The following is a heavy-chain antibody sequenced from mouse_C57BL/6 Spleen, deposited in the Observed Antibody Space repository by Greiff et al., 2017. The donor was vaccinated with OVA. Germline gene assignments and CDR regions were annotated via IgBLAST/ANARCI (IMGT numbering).Heavy chain of an antibody. J-gene: IGHJ1*03. CDR3: ARVGIYYDFDV. CDR1: GYSITSGYY. Sequence: VQLQQSGPGLVKPSQSLSLTCSVTGYSITSGYYWNWIRQFPGNKLEWMGYISYDGSNNYNPSLKNRISITRDTSKNQFFLKLNSVTTEDTATYYCARVGIYYDFDVWGTGTTVTVSS. D-gene: IGHD2-1*01. CDR2: ISYDGSN. V-gene: IGHV3-6*01.